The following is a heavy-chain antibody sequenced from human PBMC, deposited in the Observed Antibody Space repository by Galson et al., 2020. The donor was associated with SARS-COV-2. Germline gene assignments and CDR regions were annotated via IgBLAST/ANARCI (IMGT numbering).Heavy chain of an antibody. CDR3: AHSWYSSSFWCDFDY. Sequence: KMSGPTLVQPTQPLTLPCTFSEFSLSTSGVGVAWIRQPPGKALEWLALIYRDDDKRYSPSLKSRLTITKDTSKNQVVLTMTNMDPVDTATYYCAHSWYSSSFWCDFDYWGQGTLVTVSS. V-gene: IGHV2-5*02. D-gene: IGHD6-13*01. CDR1: EFSLSTSGVG. J-gene: IGHJ4*02. CDR2: IYRDDDK.